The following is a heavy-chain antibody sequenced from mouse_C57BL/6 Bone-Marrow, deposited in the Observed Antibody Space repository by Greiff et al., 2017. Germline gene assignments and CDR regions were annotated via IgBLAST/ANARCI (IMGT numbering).Heavy chain of an antibody. CDR2: IYPGSGST. CDR3: ARPYYSDYWYCDV. J-gene: IGHJ1*03. Sequence: VQLQQPGAELVKPGASVKLSCKASGYTFTSYWITWVKQRPGQGLEWIGEIYPGSGSTKYTEKFKSKATLTVDTSSSTAYMQLSSLTSEDSAVYYCARPYYSDYWYCDVWGRGTTVTVSA. D-gene: IGHD2-12*01. V-gene: IGHV1-55*01. CDR1: GYTFTSYW.